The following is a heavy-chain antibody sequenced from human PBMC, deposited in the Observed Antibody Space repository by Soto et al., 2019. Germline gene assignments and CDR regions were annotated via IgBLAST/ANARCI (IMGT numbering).Heavy chain of an antibody. J-gene: IGHJ4*02. CDR1: VFTFISYS. Sequence: GWSLRLSCASSVFTFISYSMNWVRQAPGKGLEWVSYISSSSSTIYYADSVKGRFTISRDNAKNSLYLQMNSLRDEDTAVYYCARSYYYDSSGYLVPFDYWGQGTLVTVSS. CDR2: ISSSSSTI. CDR3: ARSYYYDSSGYLVPFDY. V-gene: IGHV3-48*02. D-gene: IGHD3-22*01.